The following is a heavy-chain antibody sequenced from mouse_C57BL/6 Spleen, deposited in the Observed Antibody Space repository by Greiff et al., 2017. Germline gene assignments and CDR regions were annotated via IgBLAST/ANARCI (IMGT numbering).Heavy chain of an antibody. Sequence: QVQLQQPGAELVKPGASVKVSCKASGYTFTSYWMHWVKQRPGQGLEWIGRIHPSDSDTNYNQKFKGKATVTVDKSSSTAYMQLSSLTSEDSAVYYCAIWSNYVDYAMDYWGQGTSVTVSS. CDR3: AIWSNYVDYAMDY. D-gene: IGHD2-5*01. CDR2: IHPSDSDT. CDR1: GYTFTSYW. V-gene: IGHV1-74*01. J-gene: IGHJ4*01.